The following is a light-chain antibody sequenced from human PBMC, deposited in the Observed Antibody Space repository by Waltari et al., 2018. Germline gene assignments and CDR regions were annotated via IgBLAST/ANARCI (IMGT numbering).Light chain of an antibody. CDR2: DAS. Sequence: AIQLTQSPSSLSASIGDRVTISCRASHGIRSGLAWYQQKPGQPPKLLIYDASTLDSGVPSRFSGSGSGTDFTLTISSLQPEDFATYYCQQCLTYPQAFGQGTRLEIK. CDR1: HGIRSG. V-gene: IGKV1-13*02. J-gene: IGKJ5*01. CDR3: QQCLTYPQA.